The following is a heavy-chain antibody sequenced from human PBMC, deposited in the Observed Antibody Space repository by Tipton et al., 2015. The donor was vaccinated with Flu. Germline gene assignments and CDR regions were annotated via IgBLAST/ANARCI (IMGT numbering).Heavy chain of an antibody. CDR3: ARRNSPFGAAYYFDY. Sequence: VQLVQSGAEVKKPGESLKISCKGSGYSFTSYWIAWARQMPGKGLEWMGIIYPGDSDARYSPSFQGQVTFSVDKSFSTAYLQWSSLKAPDTAMYYCARRNSPFGAAYYFDYWGQGTLVSVSS. J-gene: IGHJ4*02. D-gene: IGHD6-13*01. CDR2: IYPGDSDA. V-gene: IGHV5-51*01. CDR1: GYSFTSYW.